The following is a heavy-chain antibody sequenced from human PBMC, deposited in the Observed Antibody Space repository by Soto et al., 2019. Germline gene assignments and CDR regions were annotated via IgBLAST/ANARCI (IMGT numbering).Heavy chain of an antibody. CDR1: GFIFSNYW. V-gene: IGHV3-7*03. J-gene: IGHJ4*02. CDR3: AKAWKGGWYDYFDY. D-gene: IGHD6-19*01. CDR2: IKHSGGRR. Sequence: GGSLRLSCAASGFIFSNYWMSWVRQSPGKGLEWVATIKHSGGRRHYVDSVQGRFTISRDNSNNTLYLQMNSLRAEDTAVYYCAKAWKGGWYDYFDYWGQGTLVTVSS.